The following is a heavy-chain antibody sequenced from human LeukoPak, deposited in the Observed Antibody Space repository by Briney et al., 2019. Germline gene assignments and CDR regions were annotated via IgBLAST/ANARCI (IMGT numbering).Heavy chain of an antibody. CDR1: GFTFSTFA. CDR3: AKDRTYYYDSSGYYFDY. CDR2: IFPSGGEI. D-gene: IGHD3-22*01. Sequence: GGSLRLSCAASGFTFSTFAMIWVRQPPGKGLEWVSSIFPSGGEIHYADSVRGRFTISRDNSKNTLYLQMNSLRAEDTAVYYCAKDRTYYYDSSGYYFDYWGQGTLVTVSS. J-gene: IGHJ4*02. V-gene: IGHV3-23*01.